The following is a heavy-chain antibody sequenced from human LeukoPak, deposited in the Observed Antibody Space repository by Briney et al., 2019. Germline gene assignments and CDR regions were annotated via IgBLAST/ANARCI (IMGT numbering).Heavy chain of an antibody. Sequence: GGSLRLSCAASGFTFDDYGMSWVRQAPGKGLEWVSGINWNGGSTGYADSVKGRFTISRDNAKNSLYLQMNSLRAEGTALYYCARGSYYYDSSGLWDYFDYWGQGTLVTVSS. CDR2: INWNGGST. D-gene: IGHD3-22*01. J-gene: IGHJ4*02. CDR3: ARGSYYYDSSGLWDYFDY. CDR1: GFTFDDYG. V-gene: IGHV3-20*04.